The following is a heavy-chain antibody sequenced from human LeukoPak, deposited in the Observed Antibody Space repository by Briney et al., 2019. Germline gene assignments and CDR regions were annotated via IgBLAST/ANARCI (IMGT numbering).Heavy chain of an antibody. CDR1: GASISSYY. J-gene: IGHJ4*02. V-gene: IGHV4-4*07. CDR2: IDGSGNT. D-gene: IGHD6-19*01. CDR3: ARDGGSGWFDY. Sequence: PSETLSLTCTVSGASISSYYWSWIRQPAGKGLEWIGRIDGSGNTNYNPSLKSRISVSVDTSKNQVSLKLSYVTVADTAVYYCARDGGSGWFDYWGQGTLVTVSS.